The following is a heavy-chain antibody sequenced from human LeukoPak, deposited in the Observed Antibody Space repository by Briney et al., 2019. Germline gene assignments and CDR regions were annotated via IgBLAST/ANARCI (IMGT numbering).Heavy chain of an antibody. D-gene: IGHD1-20*01. Sequence: PGGSLRLSCTASGFTFSNYAMNWVRQAPGKGLEWVSAISAGGGSTYYADSVKGRFTISRDNAKNSLYLQMNSLRAEDTAVYYCASPGGITGTTRSAFDIWGQGTMVTVSS. CDR2: ISAGGGST. CDR1: GFTFSNYA. CDR3: ASPGGITGTTRSAFDI. J-gene: IGHJ3*02. V-gene: IGHV3-23*01.